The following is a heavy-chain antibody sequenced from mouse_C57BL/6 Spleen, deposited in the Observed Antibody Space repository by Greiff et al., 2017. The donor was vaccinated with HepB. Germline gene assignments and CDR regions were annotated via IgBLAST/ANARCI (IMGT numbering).Heavy chain of an antibody. CDR2: INPNNGGT. J-gene: IGHJ4*01. CDR1: GYTFTDYN. CDR3: ARSGDYDYDEDYAMDY. V-gene: IGHV1-22*01. Sequence: EVQLQQSGPELVKPGASVKMSCKASGYTFTDYNMHWVKQSHGKSLEWIGYINPNNGGTSYNQKFKSKATLTVNKSSSTAYMELRSLTSEDSAVYYCARSGDYDYDEDYAMDYWGQGTSVTVSS. D-gene: IGHD2-4*01.